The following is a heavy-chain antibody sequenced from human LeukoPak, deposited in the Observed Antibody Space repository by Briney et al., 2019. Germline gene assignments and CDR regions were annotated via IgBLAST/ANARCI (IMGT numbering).Heavy chain of an antibody. V-gene: IGHV4-39*07. CDR1: GGSISSSSYY. Sequence: RASETLSLTCTVSGGSISSSSYYWGWFRQPPGKGLEWIGSIYYGGSTYYNPSLKSRVTISVDTSKNQSSLKLSSVTAADTAVYYCARAVEGTISPYYYYMDVWGKGTTVTVSS. CDR2: IYYGGST. J-gene: IGHJ6*03. CDR3: ARAVEGTISPYYYYMDV. D-gene: IGHD3-9*01.